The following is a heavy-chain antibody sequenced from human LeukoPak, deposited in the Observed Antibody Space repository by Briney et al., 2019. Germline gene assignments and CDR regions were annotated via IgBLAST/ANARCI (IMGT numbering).Heavy chain of an antibody. J-gene: IGHJ5*02. V-gene: IGHV3-74*01. CDR1: GFTFSSYW. CDR2: INSDGSST. Sequence: PGGSLRLSCAAFGFTFSSYWMHWVRQAPGKGLVWVSRINSDGSSTSYADSVKGRFTISRDNAKNTLYLQMNSLRAEDTAVYYCARARGAVAGTCWFDPWGQGTLVTVSS. CDR3: ARARGAVAGTCWFDP. D-gene: IGHD6-19*01.